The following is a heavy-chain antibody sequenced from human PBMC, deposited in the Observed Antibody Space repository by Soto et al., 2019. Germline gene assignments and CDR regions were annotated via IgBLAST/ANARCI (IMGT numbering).Heavy chain of an antibody. Sequence: EVQLVESGGGLVQPGGSLRLSCVDSGFTFSSYGMSWVRQAPVKGLEWVGNIKQGGSEANYADSVKGRFTISRDNAKNLMYRHMNSQGVADTAVDKCGSIAASARRCDDWGQGTTVAVSS. CDR3: GSIAASARRCDD. D-gene: IGHD6-13*01. V-gene: IGHV3-7*01. CDR1: GFTFSSYG. J-gene: IGHJ6*02. CDR2: IKQGGSEA.